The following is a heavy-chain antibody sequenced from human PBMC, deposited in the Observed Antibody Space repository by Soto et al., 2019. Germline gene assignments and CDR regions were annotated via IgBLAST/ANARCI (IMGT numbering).Heavy chain of an antibody. V-gene: IGHV4-34*01. D-gene: IGHD7-27*01. Sequence: SETLSLTCAVFGGSFSGYYWSWIRQPPGKGLEWIGEINHRGSTNYNPSLKSRVTMSVDTSKNQFSLKLTSVTAADTAVYYCATTNWDHNWFDPWGQGTLVTVSS. J-gene: IGHJ5*02. CDR1: GGSFSGYY. CDR3: ATTNWDHNWFDP. CDR2: INHRGST.